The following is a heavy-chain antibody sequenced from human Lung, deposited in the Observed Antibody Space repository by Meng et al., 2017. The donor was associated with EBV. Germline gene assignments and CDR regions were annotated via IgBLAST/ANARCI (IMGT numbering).Heavy chain of an antibody. V-gene: IGHV2-5*02. CDR2: IYWDDDK. CDR1: GFSLSTSEVG. Sequence: QITLQESGPTLVKPTXTLTLTCTFSGFSLSTSEVGVGWIRQPPGKALEWLAVIYWDDDKRYSPSLKSRLTITKDTSKNQVVLTLTNMDPVDTATYYCALFTRSWFDPWGQGTLVTVSS. D-gene: IGHD2-2*01. J-gene: IGHJ5*02. CDR3: ALFTRSWFDP.